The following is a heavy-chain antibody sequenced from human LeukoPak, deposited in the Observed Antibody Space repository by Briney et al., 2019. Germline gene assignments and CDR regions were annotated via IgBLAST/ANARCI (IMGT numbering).Heavy chain of an antibody. CDR1: GFTFSSYA. CDR2: VRGSDAGT. CDR3: AKNRGGSYYSGSDY. V-gene: IGHV3-23*01. D-gene: IGHD1-26*01. J-gene: IGHJ4*02. Sequence: GGSLRLSCAASGFTFSSYAMNWVRQAPGKGPEWVSAVRGSDAGTSYVDSVKGRFTISRDNSKNTLYLQMNSLRAEDTAVYYCAKNRGGSYYSGSDYWGQGTLVTVSS.